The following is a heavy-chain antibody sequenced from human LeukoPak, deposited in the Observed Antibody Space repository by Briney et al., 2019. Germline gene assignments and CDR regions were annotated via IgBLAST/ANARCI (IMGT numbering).Heavy chain of an antibody. CDR3: ARTPYSSGWYAD. CDR1: GGSISSSF. Sequence: SETLSLTCTVSGGSISSSFWGWIRQPPGKGLEWIGYIYYSGSTNYNPSLESRVTISVDPSKKQSSLTLSSVTAADTAVYYCARTPYSSGWYADWGQGTLVIVST. J-gene: IGHJ4*02. D-gene: IGHD6-19*01. CDR2: IYYSGST. V-gene: IGHV4-59*01.